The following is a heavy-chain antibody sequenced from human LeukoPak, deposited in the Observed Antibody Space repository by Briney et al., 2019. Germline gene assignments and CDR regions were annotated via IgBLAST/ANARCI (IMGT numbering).Heavy chain of an antibody. D-gene: IGHD6-6*01. Sequence: PSETLSLTCTVSGYSISSGYYWGWIRQPPGKGLEWIGSIYHSGSTYYNPSLKSRVTISVDTSKNRFSLKLSSVTAADTAVYYCARGVAARQLVYFQHWGQGTLVTVSS. CDR3: ARGVAARQLVYFQH. V-gene: IGHV4-38-2*02. CDR2: IYHSGST. CDR1: GYSISSGYY. J-gene: IGHJ1*01.